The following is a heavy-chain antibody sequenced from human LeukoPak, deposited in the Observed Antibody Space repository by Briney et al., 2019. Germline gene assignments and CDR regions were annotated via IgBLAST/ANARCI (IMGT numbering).Heavy chain of an antibody. Sequence: SETLSLTCAVYGGSFSGYYWSWIRQPPGKGLEWIGEINHSGSTNYNPSLKSRVTISVDTSENQFPLKLSSVTAADTAVYYCARGQLVIAAAPPYFDYWGQGTLVTVSS. D-gene: IGHD6-13*01. J-gene: IGHJ4*02. V-gene: IGHV4-34*01. CDR3: ARGQLVIAAAPPYFDY. CDR2: INHSGST. CDR1: GGSFSGYY.